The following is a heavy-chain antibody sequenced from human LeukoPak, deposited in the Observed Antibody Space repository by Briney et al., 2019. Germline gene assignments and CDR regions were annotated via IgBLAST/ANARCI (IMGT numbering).Heavy chain of an antibody. J-gene: IGHJ6*03. D-gene: IGHD6-6*01. Sequence: SETLSLTCTVSGGSISSYYWSWIRQPPGKGLEWIGYIYTSGSTNYNPSLKSRVTISVDTSKNQFSLKLSSVTAADTAVYYCARLATYSSSSYYYYYYMDVWGKGTTVTVSS. CDR1: GGSISSYY. CDR3: ARLATYSSSSYYYYYYMDV. CDR2: IYTSGST. V-gene: IGHV4-4*09.